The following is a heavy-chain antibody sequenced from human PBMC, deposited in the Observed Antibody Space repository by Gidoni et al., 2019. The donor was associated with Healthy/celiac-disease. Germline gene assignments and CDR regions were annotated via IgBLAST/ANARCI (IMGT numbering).Heavy chain of an antibody. Sequence: EVQLLESGGGLVQPGGSLRLSCAASGFTFSSYAMSWVRQAPGKGLEWVSAISGSGGSTYYADSVKGRFTISRDNSKNTLYLQMNSLRAEDTAVYYCAKDGPNMITFGGVIGGDFDYWGQGTLVTVSS. V-gene: IGHV3-23*01. D-gene: IGHD3-16*02. CDR2: ISGSGGST. CDR1: GFTFSSYA. CDR3: AKDGPNMITFGGVIGGDFDY. J-gene: IGHJ4*02.